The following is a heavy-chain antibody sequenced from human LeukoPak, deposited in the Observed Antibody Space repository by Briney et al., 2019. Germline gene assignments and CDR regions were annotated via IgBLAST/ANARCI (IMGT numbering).Heavy chain of an antibody. Sequence: GGSLRLSCAASGFTFSSYEMNWVRRAPGKGLEWVSYISSSGSTIYYADSVKGRFTISRDNAKKSLYLQMNSLRAEDTAVYYCARDGWIQLWTHYYYYGMDVWGKGTTVTVSS. CDR2: ISSSGSTI. J-gene: IGHJ6*04. CDR3: ARDGWIQLWTHYYYYGMDV. V-gene: IGHV3-48*03. CDR1: GFTFSSYE. D-gene: IGHD5-18*01.